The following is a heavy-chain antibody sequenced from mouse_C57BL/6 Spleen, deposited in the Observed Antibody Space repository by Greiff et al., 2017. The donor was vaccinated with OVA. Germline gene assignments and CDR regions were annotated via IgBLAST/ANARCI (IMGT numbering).Heavy chain of an antibody. CDR2: IYPGDGDT. V-gene: IGHV1-80*01. CDR1: GYAFSSYW. D-gene: IGHD3-1*01. J-gene: IGHJ4*01. CDR3: ARPLRAYAMDY. Sequence: VKLMESGAELVKPGASVKISCKASGYAFSSYWMNWVKQRPGKGLEWIGQIYPGDGDTNYNGKFKGKATLTADKSSSTAYMQLSSLTSEDSAVYFCARPLRAYAMDYWGQGTSVTVSS.